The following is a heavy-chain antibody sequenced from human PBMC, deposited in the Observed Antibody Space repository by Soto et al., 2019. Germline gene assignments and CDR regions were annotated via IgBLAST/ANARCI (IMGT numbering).Heavy chain of an antibody. Sequence: PSQTLSLTCAISGDSVSSISAAWNWIRQSPSRGLECLGTTYYRSKWYNDYAVSVKSRITINPDTSKNQFSLHLNSVTPEDTAVYYCARVGSESGDASAVWGQGTMVTVSS. J-gene: IGHJ3*01. V-gene: IGHV6-1*01. CDR3: ARVGSESGDASAV. CDR2: TYYRSKWYN. D-gene: IGHD3-3*01. CDR1: GDSVSSISAA.